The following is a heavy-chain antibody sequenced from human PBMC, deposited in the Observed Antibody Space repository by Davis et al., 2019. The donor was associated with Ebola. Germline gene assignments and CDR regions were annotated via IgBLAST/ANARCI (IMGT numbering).Heavy chain of an antibody. V-gene: IGHV3-30*03. CDR2: KSYDGSNK. J-gene: IGHJ4*02. CDR1: GFTFSSYG. D-gene: IGHD4-17*01. CDR3: ARNGLRYDY. Sequence: GESLKISCAASGFTFSSYGIHWVRQAPGKGLEWVAVKSYDGSNKYYADSVKGRFTISRDNSKNTLYLQMSSLRAEDTAVYYCARNGLRYDYWGQGTLVTVSS.